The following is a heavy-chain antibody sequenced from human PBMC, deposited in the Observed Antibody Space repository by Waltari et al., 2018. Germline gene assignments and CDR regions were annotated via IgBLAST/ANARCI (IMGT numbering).Heavy chain of an antibody. CDR3: ARGIKGLTGRGFFDY. D-gene: IGHD3-9*01. V-gene: IGHV6-1*02. CDR2: TYYRSRWYN. CDR1: GDSVSSKSAA. J-gene: IGHJ4*02. Sequence: QVQLQQSGPGLMKPSQTLSLTCGISGDSVSSKSAAWNWLRQSPSRGLEWLGRTYYRSRWYNDSAVFMNSRIFVSSDTSKNQFSLQLYSLTPEDTAVYYCARGIKGLTGRGFFDYWGLGTLVTVSS.